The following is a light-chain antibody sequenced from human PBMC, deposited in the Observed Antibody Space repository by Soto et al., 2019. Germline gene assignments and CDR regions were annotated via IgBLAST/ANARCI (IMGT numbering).Light chain of an antibody. Sequence: QSVLTQPPSVSGVPGQRVTISCTGSSSNIGAGYDVHWYQQLPGTAPKLLIYGNSNRPSGVPDRFSGSKSGTSASLAITGLQAEDEADYYCQSYDSSIVVFGGGTKLTVL. CDR1: SSNIGAGYD. V-gene: IGLV1-40*01. J-gene: IGLJ2*01. CDR3: QSYDSSIVV. CDR2: GNS.